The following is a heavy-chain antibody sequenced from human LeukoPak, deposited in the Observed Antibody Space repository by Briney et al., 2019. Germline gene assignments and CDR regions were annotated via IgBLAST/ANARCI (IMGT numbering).Heavy chain of an antibody. V-gene: IGHV1-69*01. CDR3: ARRKVPAAIYWFDP. CDR1: GGTFSSYA. Sequence: SSVKVSRKASGGTFSSYAISWVRQAPGQGLEWMGGIIPIFGTANYAQKFQGRVTITADESTSTAYMELSSLRSEDTAVYYCARRKVPAAIYWFDPWGQGTLVTVSS. J-gene: IGHJ5*02. CDR2: IIPIFGTA. D-gene: IGHD2-2*01.